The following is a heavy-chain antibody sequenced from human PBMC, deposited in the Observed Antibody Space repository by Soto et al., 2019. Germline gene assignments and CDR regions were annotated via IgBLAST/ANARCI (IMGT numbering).Heavy chain of an antibody. CDR3: SRLYFEYSYGYYFDY. CDR2: IYYSGST. J-gene: IGHJ4*02. CDR1: GGSISSGGYY. V-gene: IGHV4-31*03. D-gene: IGHD5-18*01. Sequence: QVQLQESGPGLVKPSQTLSLTCTVSGGSISSGGYYWSWIRQHPGKGLEWIGYIYYSGSTYYNPSLKSRVTISVDTSKNRFSLKLSFVTAADTAVYYCSRLYFEYSYGYYFDYWGQGTLVTVSS.